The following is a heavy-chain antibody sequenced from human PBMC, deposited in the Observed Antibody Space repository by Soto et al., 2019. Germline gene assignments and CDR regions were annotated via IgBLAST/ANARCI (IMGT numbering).Heavy chain of an antibody. J-gene: IGHJ3*02. D-gene: IGHD5-12*01. V-gene: IGHV4-59*02. Sequence: SETLSLTCTLSGASASDHYWNWVRQPPGKGLEWIGFIHYTGSHIFDPSVKSRLTMSVDVSRNPFSLELTSVTAADTAVYYCARGGGSAVKAFDIWGQGTTVTVSS. CDR3: ARGGGSAVKAFDI. CDR1: GASASDHY. CDR2: IHYTGSH.